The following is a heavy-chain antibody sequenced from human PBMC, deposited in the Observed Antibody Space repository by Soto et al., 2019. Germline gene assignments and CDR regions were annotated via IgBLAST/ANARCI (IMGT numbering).Heavy chain of an antibody. J-gene: IGHJ4*02. CDR3: ARGGYYGSGSLY. V-gene: IGHV4-34*01. CDR2: INHSGST. D-gene: IGHD3-10*01. Sequence: ETLPLTCALDGGSLSGYYWSWIRQPPGKGLEWIGEINHSGSTNYNPSLKSRVTISVDTSKNHFSLKLSSVTAADTAVSYCARGGYYGSGSLYWGQGTLVTVSA. CDR1: GGSLSGYY.